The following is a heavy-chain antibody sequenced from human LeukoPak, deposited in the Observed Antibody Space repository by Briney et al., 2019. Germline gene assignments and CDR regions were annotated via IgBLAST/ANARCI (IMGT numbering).Heavy chain of an antibody. J-gene: IGHJ4*02. D-gene: IGHD4-11*01. CDR1: GYTFTDYY. CDR3: ATDDYSGLLDY. Sequence: GASVKVSCKVSGYTFTDYYMHWVQQAPGKGLEWMGLVDPEDGETIYAEKFQGRVTITADTPTDTAYMELSSLRSEDTAVYYCATDDYSGLLDYWGQGTLVTVSS. V-gene: IGHV1-69-2*01. CDR2: VDPEDGET.